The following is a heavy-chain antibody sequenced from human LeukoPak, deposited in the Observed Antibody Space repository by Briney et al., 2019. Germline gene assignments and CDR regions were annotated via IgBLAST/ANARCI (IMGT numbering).Heavy chain of an antibody. CDR3: ARGVSGWYNFDN. D-gene: IGHD6-19*01. J-gene: IGHJ4*02. CDR1: GFTFSSNT. V-gene: IGHV3-23*01. CDR2: VRSSGDSP. Sequence: PGGSLRLSCVAPGFTFSSNTMSWVRQAPGKRRGWGAAVRSSGDSPTYADFAKGRFTISRDNSENTLYLQMNSLRVDDTAVYYCARGVSGWYNFDNWGQGTLVTVSS.